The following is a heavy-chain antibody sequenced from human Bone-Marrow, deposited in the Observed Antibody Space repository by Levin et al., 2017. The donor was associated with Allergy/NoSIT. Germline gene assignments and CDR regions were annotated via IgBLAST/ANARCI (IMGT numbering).Heavy chain of an antibody. J-gene: IGHJ4*02. Sequence: PGGSLRLSCAASGFTIGRNFMTWVRQAPGKGLEWVSTTYSDGSGGTTNYADSVKGRSTISRDNSKNTLYLQMNTLSAADTAVYFCARVKYNNSWYEIDCWGQGTLVTVSS. CDR1: GFTIGRNF. V-gene: IGHV3-53*01. D-gene: IGHD6-13*01. CDR3: ARVKYNNSWYEIDC. CDR2: TYSDGSGGTT.